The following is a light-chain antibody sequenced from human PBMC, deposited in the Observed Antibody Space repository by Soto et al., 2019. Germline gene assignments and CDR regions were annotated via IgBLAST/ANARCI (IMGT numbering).Light chain of an antibody. CDR2: DAS. J-gene: IGKJ1*01. V-gene: IGKV3-20*01. CDR1: QSVSSSS. CDR3: QQYGSSPRT. Sequence: EIISTQSPGTLSLSPGERATLSCRASQSVSSSSLAWYQQKRGQAPRLLIHDASSRATGIPDRFNGSGSGTDFTLTISRLEPEDFAVYYCQQYGSSPRTFGQGTKVDIK.